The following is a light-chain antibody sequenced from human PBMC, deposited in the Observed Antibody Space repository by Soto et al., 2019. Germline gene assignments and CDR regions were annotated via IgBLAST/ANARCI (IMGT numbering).Light chain of an antibody. J-gene: IGLJ3*02. CDR1: SSNIGSNT. CDR2: SNV. V-gene: IGLV1-44*01. CDR3: AAWDGSMNGWV. Sequence: QSVLTQAPSVSVTRGQRVTSSCSGSSSNIGSNTVSWYQQVPGTAPKVLIYSNVQRPSGVPDRFSGSKSGTSASLAIGGLQSEDEADYYCAAWDGSMNGWVFGGGTKLTVL.